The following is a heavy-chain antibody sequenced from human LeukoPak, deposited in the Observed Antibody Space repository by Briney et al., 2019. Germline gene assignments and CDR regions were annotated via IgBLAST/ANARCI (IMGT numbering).Heavy chain of an antibody. CDR1: GYIFTNYG. CDR3: AKTRDTVLNEY. V-gene: IGHV1-18*04. J-gene: IGHJ4*02. Sequence: ASVTVSCKASGYIFTNYGISWVRQAPGLGLQWMGWISPHNGHTNFGPSLQDRLTMTTDTSTNTAYMELRSLRSDDTAVYYCAKTRDTVLNEYWGRGTLVTVSS. CDR2: ISPHNGHT.